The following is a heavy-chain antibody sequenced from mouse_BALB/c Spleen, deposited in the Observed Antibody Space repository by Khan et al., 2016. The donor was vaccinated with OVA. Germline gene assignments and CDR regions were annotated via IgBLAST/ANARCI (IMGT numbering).Heavy chain of an antibody. Sequence: VQLKQSGPGLVKPSQSLALTCTVSGSSIPSDYAWNWIRQFPGSKLEWMGYIRNSGNTSYNPSLKSRITITRDTSKNQFFLQLNSVTTEDTATYYCARDGNGYFDVWGAGTTVTVSS. CDR1: GSSIPSDYA. V-gene: IGHV3-2*02. D-gene: IGHD2-1*01. CDR3: ARDGNGYFDV. CDR2: IRNSGNT. J-gene: IGHJ1*01.